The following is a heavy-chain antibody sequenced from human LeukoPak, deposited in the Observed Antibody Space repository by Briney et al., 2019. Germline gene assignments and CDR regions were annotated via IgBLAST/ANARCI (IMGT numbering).Heavy chain of an antibody. CDR2: IKQDGSEK. CDR1: GFTFSDYW. V-gene: IGHV3-7*01. Sequence: GGSLRLSCAASGFTFSDYWMVWVRQAPGQGLEWVANIKQDGSEKYYVDSVKGRFTISRDNAKNSLYLQMNSLRAEDTAVYSCARYYDGSGSNAAFDIWGQGTMVTVSS. D-gene: IGHD3-22*01. J-gene: IGHJ3*02. CDR3: ARYYDGSGSNAAFDI.